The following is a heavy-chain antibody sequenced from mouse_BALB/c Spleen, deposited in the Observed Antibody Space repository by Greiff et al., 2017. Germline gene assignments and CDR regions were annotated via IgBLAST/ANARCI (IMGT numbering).Heavy chain of an antibody. Sequence: EVQLVESGPDLVKPSQSLSLTCTVTGYSITSGYSWHWIRQIPGNKLEWMGYIHYSGSTNYNPSLKSRISITRDTSKNQFFLQLNSVTTEDTATYYCAITFDYWGQGTTLTVSS. V-gene: IGHV3-1*02. D-gene: IGHD1-3*01. CDR2: IHYSGST. J-gene: IGHJ2*01. CDR1: GYSITSGYS. CDR3: AITFDY.